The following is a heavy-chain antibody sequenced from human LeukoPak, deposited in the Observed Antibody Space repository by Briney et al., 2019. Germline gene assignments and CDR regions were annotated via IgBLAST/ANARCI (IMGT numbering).Heavy chain of an antibody. CDR3: ARESTDSGRFFDY. V-gene: IGHV1-2*02. CDR2: INPNSGGT. J-gene: IGHJ4*02. CDR1: GYTFTGYY. D-gene: IGHD1-26*01. Sequence: ASVKVSCEASGYTFTGYYIHWVRQAPGPGLEWMGWINPNSGGTNYAQKFQGRVTMTRDTSISTAYMELSSLRSDDAAVYYCARESTDSGRFFDYWGQGTLVTVSS.